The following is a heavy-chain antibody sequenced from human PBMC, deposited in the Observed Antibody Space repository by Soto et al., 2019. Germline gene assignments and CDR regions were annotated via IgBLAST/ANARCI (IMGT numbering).Heavy chain of an antibody. J-gene: IGHJ4*02. CDR3: ARARMFSGAHHDY. D-gene: IGHD1-26*01. CDR1: GYTFTNFG. CDR2: ITPYNGNA. Sequence: QVHLVQSGAVVENPGASVKVSCKASGYTFTNFGINWVRQAPGQGLEWRGWITPYNGNANYPQKHQDRLTITTDTSSNTAYWELRSLRSDDTAVYFCARARMFSGAHHDYWGQGARVTVSS. V-gene: IGHV1-18*04.